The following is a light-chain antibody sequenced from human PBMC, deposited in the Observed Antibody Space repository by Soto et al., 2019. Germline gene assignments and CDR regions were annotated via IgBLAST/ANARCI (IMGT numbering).Light chain of an antibody. CDR2: GAS. J-gene: IGKJ5*01. CDR3: QQRSNWPPVT. CDR1: QSVSGSY. Sequence: IVLTQSPGTLSLSPGERATLSCRASQSVSGSYLAWHQQKPGQAPRLLIYGASSRATGIPDRFTGSGSGTDFTLTISSLEPEDFAVYYCQQRSNWPPVTFGQGTRLEIK. V-gene: IGKV3D-20*02.